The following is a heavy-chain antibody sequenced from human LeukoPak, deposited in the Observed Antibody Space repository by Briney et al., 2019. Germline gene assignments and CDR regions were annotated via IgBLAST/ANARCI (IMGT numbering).Heavy chain of an antibody. CDR2: ISWDGGST. Sequence: PGGSLRLSCAASGFTFDDYAMHWVRHAPGKGLEWVSLISWDGGSTYYADSVKGRFTISRDNSKNSLYLQMNSLRAEDTALYYCAKGSRYYYYYMDVWGKGTTVTVSS. CDR3: AKGSRYYYYYMDV. CDR1: GFTFDDYA. J-gene: IGHJ6*03. V-gene: IGHV3-43D*03.